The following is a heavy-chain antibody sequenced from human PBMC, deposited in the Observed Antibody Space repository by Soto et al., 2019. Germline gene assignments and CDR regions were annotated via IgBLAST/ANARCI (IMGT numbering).Heavy chain of an antibody. CDR1: GFTFSSYS. D-gene: IGHD3-9*01. Sequence: GGSLRLSCAASGFTFSSYSMNWVRQAPGKGLEWVSYISSSSSTIYYADSVKGRFTISRDNAKNSLYLQMNSLRAEDTAVYYCARTYYDILTGYFYYYYYMDVWGKGTTVTVSS. CDR3: ARTYYDILTGYFYYYYYMDV. V-gene: IGHV3-48*01. J-gene: IGHJ6*03. CDR2: ISSSSSTI.